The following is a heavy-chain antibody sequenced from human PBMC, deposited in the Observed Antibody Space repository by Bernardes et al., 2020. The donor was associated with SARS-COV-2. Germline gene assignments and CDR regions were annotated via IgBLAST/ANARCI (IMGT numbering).Heavy chain of an antibody. Sequence: GWSLRLSCATSGFTFRTYVMSWVRQAPGKGLEWVAAISGSGVTTFYRDSVKGRFTISRDNANNLVHLEMSSLRVEDTAVYYCARDVTGSGPMTPFGHWGQGTLVTVSS. CDR2: ISGSGVTT. CDR3: ARDVTGSGPMTPFGH. D-gene: IGHD2-21*02. J-gene: IGHJ4*02. CDR1: GFTFRTYV. V-gene: IGHV3-23*02.